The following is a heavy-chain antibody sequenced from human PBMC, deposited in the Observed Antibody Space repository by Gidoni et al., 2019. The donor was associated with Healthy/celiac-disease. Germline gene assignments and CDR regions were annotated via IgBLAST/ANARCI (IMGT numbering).Heavy chain of an antibody. CDR3: STLGYGSGSYFS. Sequence: EVQLVQSGAEVKKPGATGKISSKYYGDTCTDYYMHWVQKAPGKGRGWMGLVDPEDGETRYAEKFQGRVTITADTSTDTAYMELSSLRSEDTAVYYCSTLGYGSGSYFSCGQGTLVTVSS. J-gene: IGHJ5*02. V-gene: IGHV1-69-2*01. D-gene: IGHD3-10*01. CDR2: VDPEDGET. CDR1: GDTCTDYY.